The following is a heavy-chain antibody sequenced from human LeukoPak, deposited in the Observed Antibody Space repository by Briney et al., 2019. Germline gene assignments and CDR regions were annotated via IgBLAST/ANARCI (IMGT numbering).Heavy chain of an antibody. J-gene: IGHJ1*01. V-gene: IGHV1-69*06. Sequence: SVKVSCKASGGTFSSYAISWVRQAPGQGLEWMGGIIPIFGTANYAQKFQGRVTITADKSTSTAYMELSSLRSEDTAVYYCASCNYDSSGYYYFQHWGQGTLVTVSS. CDR1: GGTFSSYA. CDR2: IIPIFGTA. D-gene: IGHD3-22*01. CDR3: ASCNYDSSGYYYFQH.